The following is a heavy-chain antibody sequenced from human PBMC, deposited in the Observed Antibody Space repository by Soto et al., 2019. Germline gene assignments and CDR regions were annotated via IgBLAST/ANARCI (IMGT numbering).Heavy chain of an antibody. CDR2: ISGSGGST. V-gene: IGHV3-23*01. J-gene: IGHJ4*02. CDR3: AKNLAYYDFWSGYNPPLYFDY. D-gene: IGHD3-3*01. Sequence: GGSLRLSCAASGFTFSSYAMSWVRQAPGKGLEWVSAISGSGGSTHYADSVKGRFTISRDNSKNTLYLQMNSLRAEDTAVYYCAKNLAYYDFWSGYNPPLYFDYWGQGTLVTVSS. CDR1: GFTFSSYA.